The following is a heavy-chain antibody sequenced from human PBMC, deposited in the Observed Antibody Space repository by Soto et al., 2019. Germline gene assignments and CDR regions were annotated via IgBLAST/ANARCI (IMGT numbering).Heavy chain of an antibody. V-gene: IGHV2-5*01. Sequence: TLSLTCTLSGFSHSTSGVAVGWIRQPPGQALEWLGHIYWNDDKYYSTSLKSRLSLSKDTSKNQVVLTMTNVDPLDTGTYYCARLLSAALFSYDLWGQGTLVTVSS. CDR2: IYWNDDK. CDR1: GFSHSTSGVA. D-gene: IGHD1-26*01. J-gene: IGHJ5*02. CDR3: ARLLSAALFSYDL.